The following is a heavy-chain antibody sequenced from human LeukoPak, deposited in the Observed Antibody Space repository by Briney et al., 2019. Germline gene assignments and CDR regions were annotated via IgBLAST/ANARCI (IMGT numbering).Heavy chain of an antibody. CDR2: INHSGST. CDR1: GGSITDYF. J-gene: IGHJ5*02. V-gene: IGHV4-34*01. Sequence: PSETLSLTCALSGGSITDYFYNWVRQPPGKGLEWIGEINHSGSTNYNPSLKSRVTISVDTSKNQFSLKLSSVTAADTAVYYCARGKGIAVDRWFDPWGQGTLVTVSS. CDR3: ARGKGIAVDRWFDP. D-gene: IGHD6-19*01.